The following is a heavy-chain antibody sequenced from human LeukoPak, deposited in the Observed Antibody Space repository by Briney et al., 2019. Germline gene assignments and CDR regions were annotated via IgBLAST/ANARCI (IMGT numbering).Heavy chain of an antibody. CDR1: GDSFRSYQ. CDR2: ISSSGST. CDR3: ARVGRGDHTWGSYYCDH. V-gene: IGHV4-59*01. Sequence: PSETLSLTCTVSGDSFRSYQWSWLRQPPGKGLEWIGYISSSGSTSYNPSLKSRLTISVDMSKNQFSLKLTSVTAADTAVYYCARVGRGDHTWGSYYCDHWGQGTLVSVPS. J-gene: IGHJ4*02. D-gene: IGHD3-16*01.